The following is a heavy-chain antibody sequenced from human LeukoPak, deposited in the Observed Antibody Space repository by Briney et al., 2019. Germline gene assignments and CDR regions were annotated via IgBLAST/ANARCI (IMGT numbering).Heavy chain of an antibody. CDR1: GFPFETNA. D-gene: IGHD5-18*01. V-gene: IGHV3-23*01. CDR2: IGNTET. Sequence: GGSLRLSCATSGFPFETNAMSWVRQAPGEGLEWVATIGNTETFYADSVTGRFTISRDNSKNTVNLQMNRLRVEDTAIYYCAKDWIQFNRVFDCFDSWGQGTLVTVSS. CDR3: AKDWIQFNRVFDCFDS. J-gene: IGHJ4*02.